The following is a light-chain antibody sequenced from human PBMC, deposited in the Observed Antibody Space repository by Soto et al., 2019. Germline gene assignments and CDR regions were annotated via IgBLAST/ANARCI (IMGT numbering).Light chain of an antibody. Sequence: EIVLTQSPATLSLSPGERATLSCRASQSVSSNLAWYQQKPGQAPRLLIFGASTRATGIPARFSGSGSGTESTLTISSLQSEDFAVYYCQQYNNWPFTFGHGTKVDIK. CDR3: QQYNNWPFT. CDR1: QSVSSN. CDR2: GAS. V-gene: IGKV3-15*01. J-gene: IGKJ3*01.